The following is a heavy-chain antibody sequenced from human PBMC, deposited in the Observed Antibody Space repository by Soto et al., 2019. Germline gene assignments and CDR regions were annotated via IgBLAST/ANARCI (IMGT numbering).Heavy chain of an antibody. D-gene: IGHD3-22*01. V-gene: IGHV1-18*04. Sequence: PSVKVSCKASGYTFTSYGISWLRQSPGQGLELMGWISAYNGNTNYAQKLQGRVTMTTDTSTSTAYMELRSLRSDDTAVYYCARGGYYDSSGYYYGPAGFDPWGQGTLVTVSS. CDR3: ARGGYYDSSGYYYGPAGFDP. CDR1: GYTFTSYG. J-gene: IGHJ5*02. CDR2: ISAYNGNT.